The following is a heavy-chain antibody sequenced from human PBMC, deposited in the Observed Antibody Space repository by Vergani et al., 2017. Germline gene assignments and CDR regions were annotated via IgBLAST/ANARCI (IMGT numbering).Heavy chain of an antibody. J-gene: IGHJ5*02. Sequence: EVQLVESGGGLVQPGGSLRLSCAASGFTFSSYDMHWVRQATGKGLEWVSAIGTAGDTYYPGSVKGRFTISRENAKNSLYLQMKSLRAGETAVYYCARGGGTGYSSSWYGRWFDPWGQGTLVTVSS. V-gene: IGHV3-13*04. CDR3: ARGGGTGYSSSWYGRWFDP. CDR1: GFTFSSYD. CDR2: IGTAGDT. D-gene: IGHD6-13*01.